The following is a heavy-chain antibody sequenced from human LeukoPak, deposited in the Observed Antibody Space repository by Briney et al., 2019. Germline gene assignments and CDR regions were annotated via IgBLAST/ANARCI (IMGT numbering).Heavy chain of an antibody. CDR1: GYTFTGYY. D-gene: IGHD4-17*01. V-gene: IGHV1-2*06. J-gene: IGHJ3*02. CDR3: ARYLDYGDYHAFDI. CDR2: INPNSGGT. Sequence: ASVKVSCKPSGYTFTGYYMHWVRHAPGQRLEWMGRINPNSGGTNYAQKFQGRITMTRDTSISAAYMELSRLRSDDTAVYYCARYLDYGDYHAFDIWGQGTMVTVSS.